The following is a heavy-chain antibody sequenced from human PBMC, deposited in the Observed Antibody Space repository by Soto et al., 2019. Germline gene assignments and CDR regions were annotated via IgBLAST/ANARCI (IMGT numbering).Heavy chain of an antibody. CDR3: ARDCRGYDISLFNWFDP. D-gene: IGHD3-9*01. J-gene: IGHJ5*02. CDR2: IYYSGST. Sequence: SETLSLTCTVSGGSISSSSYYWGWIRQPPGKGLEWIGSIYYSGSTYYNPSLKSRVTISVDTSKNQFSLKLSSVTAADTAVYYCARDCRGYDISLFNWFDPWGQGTLVTVSS. V-gene: IGHV4-39*07. CDR1: GGSISSSSYY.